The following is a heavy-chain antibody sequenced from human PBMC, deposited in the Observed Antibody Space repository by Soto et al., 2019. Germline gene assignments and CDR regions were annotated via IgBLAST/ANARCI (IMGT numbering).Heavy chain of an antibody. CDR1: GYTFTSYA. Sequence: EASVKVSCKASGYTFTSYAMHWVRQAPGQGLEWMGWISAYNGNTNYAQKLQGRVTMTTDTSTSTAYMELRSLRSDDTAVYYCARESDDILTGLDCWGQGTLVTVSS. CDR3: ARESDDILTGLDC. V-gene: IGHV1-18*01. D-gene: IGHD3-9*01. CDR2: ISAYNGNT. J-gene: IGHJ4*02.